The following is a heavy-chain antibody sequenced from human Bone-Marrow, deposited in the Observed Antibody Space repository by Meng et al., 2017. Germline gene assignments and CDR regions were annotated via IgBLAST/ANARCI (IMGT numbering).Heavy chain of an antibody. J-gene: IGHJ5*02. V-gene: IGHV1-46*01. D-gene: IGHD5-18*01. Sequence: ASVKVSCKASGYTFISYYMHWVRQAPGQGLEWMGIINPSGGSTSYAQKFQGRVTMTRDTSTSTVYMELSSLRSENTAVYYRARAPDTARVTGWFDPWGQGTLVTVSS. CDR3: ARAPDTARVTGWFDP. CDR2: INPSGGST. CDR1: GYTFISYY.